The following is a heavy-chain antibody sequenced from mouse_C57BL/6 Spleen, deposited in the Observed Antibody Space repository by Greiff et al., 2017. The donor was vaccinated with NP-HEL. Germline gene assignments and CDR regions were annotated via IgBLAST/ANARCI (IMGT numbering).Heavy chain of an antibody. V-gene: IGHV1-15*01. J-gene: IGHJ3*02. D-gene: IGHD1-1*01. CDR3: STMYYYGSGY. Sequence: VHLVESGAELVRPGASVTLSCKASGYTFTDYEMHWVKQTPVHGLEWIGAIDPETGGTAYNQKFKGKAILTADKSSSTAYMELRSLTSEDSAVYYCSTMYYYGSGYWGQGTLVTVSA. CDR1: GYTFTDYE. CDR2: IDPETGGT.